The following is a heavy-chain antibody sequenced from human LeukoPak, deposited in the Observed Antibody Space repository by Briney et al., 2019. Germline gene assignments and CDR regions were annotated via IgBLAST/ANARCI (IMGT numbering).Heavy chain of an antibody. V-gene: IGHV1-24*01. CDR2: FDPEDGET. CDR3: ATDQTGGTNLIYGMDV. Sequence: ASVKVSCKASGYTLTELSMHWVRQAPGKGLEWMGCFDPEDGETIDAQKFQGRVTMTEDTSTDTAYMELSSLRSEDTGVYYCATDQTGGTNLIYGMDVWGQGTTVTVSS. CDR1: GYTLTELS. D-gene: IGHD7-27*01. J-gene: IGHJ6*02.